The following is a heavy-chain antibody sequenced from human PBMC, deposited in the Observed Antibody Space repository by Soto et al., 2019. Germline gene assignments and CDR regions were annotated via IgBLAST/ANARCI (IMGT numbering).Heavy chain of an antibody. Sequence: QVQLVESGGGVVQPGRSLRLSCAASGFTFSSYGMHWVRQAPGKGLEWVAVISYDGSNKYYADSVKGRFTISRDNSKNTLYLQMNSLRAEDTAVYYCAKALNIVVVVAEPDYWGQGTLVTVSS. CDR2: ISYDGSNK. V-gene: IGHV3-30*18. J-gene: IGHJ4*02. CDR1: GFTFSSYG. CDR3: AKALNIVVVVAEPDY. D-gene: IGHD2-15*01.